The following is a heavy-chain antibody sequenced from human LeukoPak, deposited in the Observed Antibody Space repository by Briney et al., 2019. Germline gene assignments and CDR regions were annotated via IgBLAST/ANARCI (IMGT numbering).Heavy chain of an antibody. V-gene: IGHV4-61*02. CDR1: GGSISRGTYY. D-gene: IGHD3-9*01. CDR2: IYTSGST. Sequence: SQTLSLTCSVSGGSISRGTYYWSWIRQPAGKGLEWIGRIYTSGSTNYNPSLRSRVTISVDRSKNQFSLKLSSVTAADTAVYYCARRLTGYYHYYYYYYMDVWGKGTTVTISS. J-gene: IGHJ6*03. CDR3: ARRLTGYYHYYYYYYMDV.